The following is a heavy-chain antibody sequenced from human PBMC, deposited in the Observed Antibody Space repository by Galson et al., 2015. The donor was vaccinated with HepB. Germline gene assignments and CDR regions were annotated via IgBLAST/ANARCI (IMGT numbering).Heavy chain of an antibody. CDR3: ARGVLPPALDY. CDR2: IIPNSGGT. V-gene: IGHV1-2*02. CDR1: GYTFSVYY. D-gene: IGHD2-2*01. Sequence: SVKVSCKASGYTFSVYYIHWVRQAPGQGLEWMGWIIPNSGGTTYSQKFQGRVTMTRDTSINTAYTELSSLRSDDAAVYYCARGVLPPALDYWGQGTLVTVSS. J-gene: IGHJ4*02.